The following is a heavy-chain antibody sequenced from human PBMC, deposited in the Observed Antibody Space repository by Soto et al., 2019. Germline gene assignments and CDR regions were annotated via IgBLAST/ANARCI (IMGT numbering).Heavy chain of an antibody. CDR2: IYYSGST. J-gene: IGHJ4*01. CDR1: GGSISSSSYY. Sequence: QLQLQESGPGLVKPSETLSLTCTVSGGSISSSSYYWGWIRQPPGKGLEWIGSIYYSGSTYYNPSLKTRVTIAVDTSKTQFALKLSSVTAADTAVYYCAPLWRQDWGHGTLVTVSS. CDR3: APLWRQD. V-gene: IGHV4-39*01. D-gene: IGHD3-10*01.